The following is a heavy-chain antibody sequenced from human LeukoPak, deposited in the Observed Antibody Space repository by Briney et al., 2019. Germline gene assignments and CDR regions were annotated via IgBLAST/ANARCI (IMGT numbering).Heavy chain of an antibody. D-gene: IGHD3-3*01. Sequence: ASVKVSCKASGGTFTSYDIKWVRQATGQGLEWMGWMNPNSGNTGYAQKFQGRVTMTRNTSISTAYMELSSLRSEDTAVYYCARGRYDFWSGYSIYYYYYGMDVWGQGTTVTVSS. J-gene: IGHJ6*02. CDR2: MNPNSGNT. V-gene: IGHV1-8*01. CDR1: GGTFTSYD. CDR3: ARGRYDFWSGYSIYYYYYGMDV.